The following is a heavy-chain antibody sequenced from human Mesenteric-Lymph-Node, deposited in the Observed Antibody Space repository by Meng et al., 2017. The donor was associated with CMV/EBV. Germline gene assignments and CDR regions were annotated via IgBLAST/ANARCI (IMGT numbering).Heavy chain of an antibody. J-gene: IGHJ6*02. D-gene: IGHD1-26*01. CDR2: MYAGGST. V-gene: IGHV3-66*02. CDR1: GFTVNSNY. Sequence: GESLKISCAASGFTVNSNYMSWVRQAPGKGLEWVSLMYAGGSTYYPDSLKGRFTISRDNSMNTVYLHMNSLRAEDTAVYYCARSRSLYSYSVDVWGQGTTVTVSS. CDR3: ARSRSLYSYSVDV.